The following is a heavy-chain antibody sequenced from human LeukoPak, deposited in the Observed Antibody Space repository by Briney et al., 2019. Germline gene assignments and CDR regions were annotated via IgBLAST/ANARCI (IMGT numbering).Heavy chain of an antibody. CDR1: GYTLTELS. CDR2: IDPRGGNT. D-gene: IGHD3-10*01. J-gene: IGHJ5*02. CDR3: ARRDCITMACNSNWFDP. V-gene: IGHV1-46*01. Sequence: GASVKVSCKVSGYTLTELSMHWVRQAPGQGLEWMGIIDPRGGNTAYAQKFQGRVSMTRDTSTTTVYMELSGLTSEDTAVYFCARRDCITMACNSNWFDPWGQGTLVTVSS.